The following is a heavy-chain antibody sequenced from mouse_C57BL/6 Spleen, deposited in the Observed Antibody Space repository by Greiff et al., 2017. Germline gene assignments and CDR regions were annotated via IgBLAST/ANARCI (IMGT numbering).Heavy chain of an antibody. Sequence: QVQLQQPGAELVQPGASVKMSCKASGYTFTSYWITWVKQRPGQGLEWIGDIYPGSGSTNYNEKFKSKATLTVDTSSSTAYMQLSSLTSEDSAVYYCARSYYGSNQFAYWGQGTLVTVSA. V-gene: IGHV1-55*01. J-gene: IGHJ3*01. CDR1: GYTFTSYW. D-gene: IGHD1-1*01. CDR2: IYPGSGST. CDR3: ARSYYGSNQFAY.